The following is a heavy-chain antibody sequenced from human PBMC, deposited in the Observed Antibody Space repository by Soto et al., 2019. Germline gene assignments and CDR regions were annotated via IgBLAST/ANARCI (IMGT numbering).Heavy chain of an antibody. CDR2: IYYSGST. V-gene: IGHV4-30-4*01. CDR1: GLSISSGYSY. D-gene: IGHD3-3*01. Sequence: TQSLSCNISGLSISSGYSYGPRNRTPPGKGLEWIGYIYYSGSTYYNPSLKSRVTISVDTSKNQFSLKLSSVTAADTAVYYCARAGAAYYDFWSGYYPNWFDPWGQGNLVKVAS. CDR3: ARAGAAYYDFWSGYYPNWFDP. J-gene: IGHJ5*02.